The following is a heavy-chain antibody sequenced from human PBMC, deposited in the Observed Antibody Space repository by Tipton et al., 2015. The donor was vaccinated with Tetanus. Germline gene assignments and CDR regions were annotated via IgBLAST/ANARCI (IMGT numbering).Heavy chain of an antibody. J-gene: IGHJ4*02. V-gene: IGHV3-74*01. CDR1: GFTFSTYW. CDR3: ARDSPDILLVPAV. Sequence: SLRLSCAAPGFTFSTYWVHWVRQAPGKGLMWVSRINGHGTNTAYADSVKGRFTISRDNAKNTLYLQMNSLRAEDTAVYYCARDSPDILLVPAVWGQGTLVTVSS. D-gene: IGHD2-2*01. CDR2: INGHGTNT.